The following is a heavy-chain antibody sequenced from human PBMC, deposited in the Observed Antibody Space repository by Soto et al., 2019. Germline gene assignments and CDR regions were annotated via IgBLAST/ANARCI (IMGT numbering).Heavy chain of an antibody. Sequence: PGGSLRLSCAASGFTVSSNYMSWVRQTPGKGLEWVSLTYSGSSSYNADSVKGRFTISTDNSKNTLYLQMNSLRAEDTGVYYCARDLNVWGKGTTVTVSS. V-gene: IGHV3-66*01. J-gene: IGHJ6*04. CDR3: ARDLNV. CDR1: GFTVSSNY. CDR2: TYSGSSS.